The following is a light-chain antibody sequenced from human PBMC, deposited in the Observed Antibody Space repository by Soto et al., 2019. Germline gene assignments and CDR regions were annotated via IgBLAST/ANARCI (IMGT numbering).Light chain of an antibody. CDR2: KDT. CDR1: KLGDKY. V-gene: IGLV3-1*01. Sequence: SYELTQPPSVSVSPGQTASITCSGDKLGDKYASWYQQKPGQSPVLVIYKDTKRPSGIPERFSCSNSGNTATLTISGTQAMDEADYYCQAWDSSTVVFGGGTKLTVL. J-gene: IGLJ2*01. CDR3: QAWDSSTVV.